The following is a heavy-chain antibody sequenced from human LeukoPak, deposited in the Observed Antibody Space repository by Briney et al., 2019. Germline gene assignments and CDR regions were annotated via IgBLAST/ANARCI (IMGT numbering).Heavy chain of an antibody. V-gene: IGHV3-74*01. D-gene: IGHD5-18*01. CDR3: ARDLDGYRNGFY. J-gene: IGHJ4*02. Sequence: PGGSLRLSCAASKFTFRSYWMHWVRQAPGKGLVWVSRINPDGGTTNYADSVKGRFTISRDNAKNTLYLQMNSLRAEDTAVYYCARDLDGYRNGFYWGQGTLVTVSS. CDR2: INPDGGTT. CDR1: KFTFRSYW.